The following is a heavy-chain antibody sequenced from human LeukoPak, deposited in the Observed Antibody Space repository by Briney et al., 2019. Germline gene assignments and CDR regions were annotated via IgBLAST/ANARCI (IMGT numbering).Heavy chain of an antibody. V-gene: IGHV4-34*01. D-gene: IGHD6-6*01. CDR3: ARRRPRAGFDY. J-gene: IGHJ4*02. CDR1: GGSFSGYY. CDR2: INHSGST. Sequence: PSETLSLTCAVYGGSFSGYYWSWIRQPPGKGLEWIGEINHSGSTNYNPSLKSRVTISVDTSMNQFSLKLSSVTAADTAVYYCARRRPRAGFDYWGQGTLVTVSS.